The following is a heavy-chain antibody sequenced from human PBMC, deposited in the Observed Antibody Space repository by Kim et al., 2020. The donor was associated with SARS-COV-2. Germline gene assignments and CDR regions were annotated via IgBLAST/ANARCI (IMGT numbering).Heavy chain of an antibody. CDR3: ARDCILGLKVSYYGMDV. CDR2: LSFDGSNK. D-gene: IGHD3-3*02. V-gene: IGHV3-30*09. CDR1: GFTFGTYS. J-gene: IGHJ6*02. Sequence: GGSLRLSCAASGFTFGTYSMHWVRQAPGKGLEWVAVLSFDGSNKYYADSVNGRFAISKDISKNTLYLQMNSLRPEDTAVYYCARDCILGLKVSYYGMDVWGQGTTVTVSS.